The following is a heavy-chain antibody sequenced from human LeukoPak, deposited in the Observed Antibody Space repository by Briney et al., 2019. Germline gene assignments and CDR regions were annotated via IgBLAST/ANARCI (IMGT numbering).Heavy chain of an antibody. V-gene: IGHV3-21*01. CDR3: AREMGGYPCDY. CDR1: GFTFSSYS. Sequence: GGSLRLSCAASGFTFSSYSMNWVRQAPGKGLEWVSSISSSSSYIYYADSVKGRFTISRDNAKNSLYLQMNSLTAEDTAIYYCAREMGGYPCDYWGQGTLVTVSS. J-gene: IGHJ4*02. D-gene: IGHD5-12*01. CDR2: ISSSSSYI.